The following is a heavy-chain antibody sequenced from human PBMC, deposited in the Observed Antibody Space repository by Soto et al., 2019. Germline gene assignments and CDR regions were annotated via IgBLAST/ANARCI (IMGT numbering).Heavy chain of an antibody. V-gene: IGHV3-23*01. Sequence: PGGSLRLSCAASGFTFSNYAVTWVRQAPGKGLEWVSTISGSGGSTYYADSVKGRFTISRDNSKNTLYLQMNSLRAEDTAVYYCAREDIVLVPAAMPVGHENGMDVWGQGTTVTVSS. CDR2: ISGSGGST. J-gene: IGHJ6*02. CDR1: GFTFSNYA. CDR3: AREDIVLVPAAMPVGHENGMDV. D-gene: IGHD2-2*01.